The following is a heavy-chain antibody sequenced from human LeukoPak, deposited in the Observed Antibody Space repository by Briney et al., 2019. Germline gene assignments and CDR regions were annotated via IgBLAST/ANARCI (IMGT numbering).Heavy chain of an antibody. V-gene: IGHV3-9*01. CDR1: GFTFDDYA. CDR2: ISWNSGSI. CDR3: AKDEAYVGTSYFDY. Sequence: GGSLRLSCAASGFTFDDYAMHWVRQAPGKGLEWVSGISWNSGSIGYADSVKGRFTISRDNAKNSLYLQMNSLRAEDTALYYCAKDEAYVGTSYFDYWGQGTLVTVSS. J-gene: IGHJ4*02. D-gene: IGHD1-14*01.